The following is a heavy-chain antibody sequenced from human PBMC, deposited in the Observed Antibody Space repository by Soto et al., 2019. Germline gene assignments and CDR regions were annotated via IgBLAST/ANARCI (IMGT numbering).Heavy chain of an antibody. J-gene: IGHJ4*02. V-gene: IGHV1-3*01. Sequence: QVQLVQSGAEVKKPGASVKVSCKASGYTFTSYAMHWVRQAPGQRLEWMGWINAGNGNTKYSQKFRGRVTITRSTSASTAYMELTSLRSEDTAVYYCARSSGYSYVDYWGQGTLVTVSS. D-gene: IGHD3-22*01. CDR1: GYTFTSYA. CDR2: INAGNGNT. CDR3: ARSSGYSYVDY.